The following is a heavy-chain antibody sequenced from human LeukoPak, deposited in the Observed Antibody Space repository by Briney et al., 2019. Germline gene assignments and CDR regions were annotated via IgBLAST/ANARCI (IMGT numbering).Heavy chain of an antibody. V-gene: IGHV3-23*01. CDR1: GIVFSNTA. J-gene: IGHJ5*02. D-gene: IGHD6-19*01. CDR3: GKDGGQYSSGPEFDP. CDR2: ISGGGERT. Sequence: GGSLRLSCAASGIVFSNTAMNWARQSQGRGLEWVSAISGGGERTFYADSVKGRFTISRDNSKNMLYLQMNSLRADDTAIYYCGKDGGQYSSGPEFDPRGQGALVTVSS.